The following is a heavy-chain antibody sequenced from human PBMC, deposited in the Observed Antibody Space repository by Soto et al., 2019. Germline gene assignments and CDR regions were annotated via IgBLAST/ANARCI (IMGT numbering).Heavy chain of an antibody. D-gene: IGHD2-15*01. CDR2: ISYDGSNK. J-gene: IGHJ4*02. V-gene: IGHV3-30-3*01. CDR1: GFTFSSYA. CDR3: ASYSGLNSFDY. Sequence: QVQLVESGGGVVQPGRSLRLSCAASGFTFSSYAMHWVRQAPGKGLEWVAVISYDGSNKYYADSVKGRFTISRANSKNTLYLQMNSLRAEDPAVYYCASYSGLNSFDYWGQGTRVAVSS.